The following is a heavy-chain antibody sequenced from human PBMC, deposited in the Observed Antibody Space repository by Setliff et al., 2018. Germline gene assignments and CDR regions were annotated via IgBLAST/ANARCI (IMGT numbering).Heavy chain of an antibody. CDR2: IYPRDSDT. V-gene: IGHV5-51*01. Sequence: GESLKISCEGSGYTFTNNWIDWVRQMPGKGLEWMGIIYPRDSDTRYSPSFQGQVTISADTSITTAYLQWSSLKASDSAMYYCARFRGGYSAYDWVDYWGQGTLVTVSS. CDR3: ARFRGGYSAYDWVDY. D-gene: IGHD5-12*01. J-gene: IGHJ4*02. CDR1: GYTFTNNW.